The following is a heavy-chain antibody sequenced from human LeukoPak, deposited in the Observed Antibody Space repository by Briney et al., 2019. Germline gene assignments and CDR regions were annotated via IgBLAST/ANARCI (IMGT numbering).Heavy chain of an antibody. J-gene: IGHJ4*02. CDR1: SGSIRSGDYY. D-gene: IGHD6-13*01. Sequence: SQTLSLTCTVSSGSIRSGDYYWSGIRQPPGKGLEGIGYIYYSGSTYYNPSLKSRVTISVDTSKNQFSLSLSSVTTADSAVYYCARRYSSSWAFDYWGQGTLVTVSS. V-gene: IGHV4-30-4*08. CDR3: ARRYSSSWAFDY. CDR2: IYYSGST.